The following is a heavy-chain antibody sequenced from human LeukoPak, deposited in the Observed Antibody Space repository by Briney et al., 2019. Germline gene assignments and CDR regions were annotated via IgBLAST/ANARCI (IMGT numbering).Heavy chain of an antibody. CDR1: XGTFSSYA. J-gene: IGHJ4*02. CDR2: IIPIFGTA. CDR3: ASQPLRRNSSGPPQEFDY. V-gene: IGHV1-69*05. D-gene: IGHD3-22*01. Sequence: ASVXXXXXXSXGTFSSYAXSWVRQAPGQGGEWMGRIIPIFGTANYAQKFQGRVTITTEESTSTDYMELRRVRSEDTAVYYCASQPLRRNSSGPPQEFDYWGQGTLVTVSS.